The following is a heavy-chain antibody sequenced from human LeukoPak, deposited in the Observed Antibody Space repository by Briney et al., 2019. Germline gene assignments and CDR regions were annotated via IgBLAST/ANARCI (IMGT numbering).Heavy chain of an antibody. Sequence: ASVKVSCKASGYTFTSYYMHWVRQAPGKGLEWMGGFDPEDGETIYAQKFQGRVTMTEDTSTDTAYMELSSLRSEDTAVYYCATDLKGQGYYYDSSGYYGAFDIWGQGTMVTVSS. CDR3: ATDLKGQGYYYDSSGYYGAFDI. D-gene: IGHD3-22*01. J-gene: IGHJ3*02. CDR2: FDPEDGET. V-gene: IGHV1-24*01. CDR1: GYTFTSYY.